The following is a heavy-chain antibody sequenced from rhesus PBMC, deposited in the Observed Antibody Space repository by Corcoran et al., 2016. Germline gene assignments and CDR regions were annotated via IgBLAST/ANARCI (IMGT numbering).Heavy chain of an antibody. CDR1: GGSISSSY. CDR3: ARGTVTKDFDY. J-gene: IGHJ4*01. D-gene: IGHD4-23*01. V-gene: IGHV4-169*01. CDR2: IYVSGSST. Sequence: QLQLQESGPGLVKPSETLSVTCAVSGGSISSSYWSWIRQAPGKGLEWIGYIYVSGSSTNYNPSRKSRVTLSVDTSKNQLSLKLSSVTTADTAVYYCARGTVTKDFDYWGQGVLVTVSS.